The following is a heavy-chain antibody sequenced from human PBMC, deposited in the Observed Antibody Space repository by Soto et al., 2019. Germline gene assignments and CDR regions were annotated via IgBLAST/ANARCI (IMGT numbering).Heavy chain of an antibody. CDR1: GFTFSSYS. Sequence: EVQLVESGGGLVKPGGSLRLSCAASGFTFSSYSKNWVRQAPGKGLEWVSSISSSGSYIYYADSVKGRFTISRDNAKNSLYLQMNSLRAEDTAVYYCARGGRTYYFDYWGQGTLVTVSS. V-gene: IGHV3-21*01. CDR3: ARGGRTYYFDY. J-gene: IGHJ4*02. CDR2: ISSSGSYI.